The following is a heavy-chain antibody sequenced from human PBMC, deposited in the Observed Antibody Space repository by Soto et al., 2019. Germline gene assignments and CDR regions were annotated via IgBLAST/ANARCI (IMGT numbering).Heavy chain of an antibody. CDR2: IYYSGST. CDR1: GGSISSSSYY. V-gene: IGHV4-39*01. D-gene: IGHD1-26*01. CDR3: ARQGMGATYFDY. J-gene: IGHJ4*02. Sequence: SATLSLTCTVSGGSISSSSYYWGWIRQPPGKGLEWIGSIYYSGSTYYNPSLKSRVTISVDTSKNQFSLKLSSVTAADTAVYYCARQGMGATYFDYWGQGTLVTVSS.